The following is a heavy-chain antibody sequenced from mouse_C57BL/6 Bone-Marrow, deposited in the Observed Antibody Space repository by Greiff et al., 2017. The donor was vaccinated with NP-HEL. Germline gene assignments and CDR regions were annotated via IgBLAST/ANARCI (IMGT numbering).Heavy chain of an antibody. Sequence: QVQLQQSGAELVRPGASVKLSCKASGYTFTDYYINWVKQRPGQGLEWIARIYPGSGNTYYNEKFKGKATLTAEKSSSTAYMQLSSLTSEDSAVYFCASLYDYDGYYFDYWGQGTTLTVSS. CDR1: GYTFTDYY. J-gene: IGHJ2*01. V-gene: IGHV1-76*01. D-gene: IGHD2-4*01. CDR2: IYPGSGNT. CDR3: ASLYDYDGYYFDY.